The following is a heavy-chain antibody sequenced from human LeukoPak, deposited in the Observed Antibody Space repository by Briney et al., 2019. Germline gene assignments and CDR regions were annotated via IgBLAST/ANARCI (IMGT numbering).Heavy chain of an antibody. CDR1: GYTFTSYY. V-gene: IGHV1-46*01. J-gene: IGHJ4*02. D-gene: IGHD3-22*01. CDR2: INPSGGST. CDR3: ARAGIEDYYDSSGYYISPPNFDY. Sequence: ASVTVSCKASGYTFTSYYMHWVRQAPGQGLEWMGIINPSGGSTSYAQKFQGRVTMTRDMSTSTVYMELSSLRSEDTAVYYCARAGIEDYYDSSGYYISPPNFDYWGQGTLVTVSS.